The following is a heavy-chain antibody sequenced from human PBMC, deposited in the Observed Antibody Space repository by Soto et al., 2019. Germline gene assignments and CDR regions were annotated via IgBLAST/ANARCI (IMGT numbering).Heavy chain of an antibody. V-gene: IGHV4-59*01. CDR3: ARTDLEYYGMDV. CDR1: GGSISSYY. CDR2: IYYSGST. Sequence: SETLSLTCTVSGGSISSYYWSWIRQPPGKGLEWIGYIYYSGSTNYNPSLKSRVTISVDTSKNKFSLQLSSVTAADTAVYDCARTDLEYYGMDVWGQGTTVTFSS. J-gene: IGHJ6*02. D-gene: IGHD1-1*01.